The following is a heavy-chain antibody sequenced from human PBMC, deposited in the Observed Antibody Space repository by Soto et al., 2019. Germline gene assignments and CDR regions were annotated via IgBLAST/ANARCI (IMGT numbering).Heavy chain of an antibody. D-gene: IGHD3-22*01. CDR2: IYQRGST. CDR3: ARDRYDRRRYVILDAFAI. J-gene: IGHJ3*02. CDR1: GGSMSRSKW. V-gene: IGHV4-4*02. Sequence: PSETLSVTCAGSGGSMSRSKWWGWGRQPAGKGMEWMGEIYQRGSTNYNRSLKRRVTISVDKSKNQFSLKLSSVTAADTAVYYCARDRYDRRRYVILDAFAIWGQGPMVT.